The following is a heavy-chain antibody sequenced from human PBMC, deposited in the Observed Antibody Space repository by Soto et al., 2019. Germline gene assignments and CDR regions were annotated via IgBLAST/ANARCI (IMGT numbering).Heavy chain of an antibody. CDR2: INPNSGGT. Sequence: QVQLVQSGAEVKEPGASVKVSCKASGYSFTDHYMHWVRQAPGQGLEWVGWINPNSGGTKSAQQFQGRVTMTRDTSVSTAYMEVNRLTFDDTAVYYCARGKEIPDYWNFDLWGRGSLVTVSS. D-gene: IGHD2-2*02. V-gene: IGHV1-2*02. CDR1: GYSFTDHY. J-gene: IGHJ2*01. CDR3: ARGKEIPDYWNFDL.